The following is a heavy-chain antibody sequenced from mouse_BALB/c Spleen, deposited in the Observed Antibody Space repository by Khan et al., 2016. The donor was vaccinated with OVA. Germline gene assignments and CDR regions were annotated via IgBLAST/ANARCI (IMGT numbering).Heavy chain of an antibody. D-gene: IGHD2-14*01. CDR2: ISSSGST. CDR1: GYSITSDYA. Sequence: EVQLQESGPGLVKPSQSLSLTCTVTGYSITSDYAWNWIRQFPGNKLAWMGYISSSGSTSYNPSLKSRISITRDPSKNQFFLQLKSVTTEDTATYYCARSLYYSYGYAFDYWGRGTSVTVSS. CDR3: ARSLYYSYGYAFDY. V-gene: IGHV3-2*02. J-gene: IGHJ4*01.